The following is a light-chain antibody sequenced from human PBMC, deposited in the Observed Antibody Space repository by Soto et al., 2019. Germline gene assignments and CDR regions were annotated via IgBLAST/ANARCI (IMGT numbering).Light chain of an antibody. J-gene: IGKJ1*01. CDR2: DTS. Sequence: EMLLTQSPATLSVSPGERATLSCRASQSVSSKLAWYQQKPGQAPRLLIYDTSTRDTGIPARFSGSGSGTECTLPISRLGSEDFEVYYCQQYNKSPLTFGQGTKVDIK. CDR1: QSVSSK. V-gene: IGKV3-15*01. CDR3: QQYNKSPLT.